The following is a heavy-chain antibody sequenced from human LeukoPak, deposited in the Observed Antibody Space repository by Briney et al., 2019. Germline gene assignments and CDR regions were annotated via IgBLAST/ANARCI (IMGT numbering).Heavy chain of an antibody. CDR1: GFTFSNYA. J-gene: IGHJ4*02. V-gene: IGHV3-23*01. Sequence: GGSLRLSCAASGFTFSNYAMNWVRQAPRKGLEWVSAISGSGGSTSYADSVKGRFTISRDNSKNILYLQVNSLRAEDTAVYYCAKGAMVVVVAPTEFDHWGQGALVTVSS. CDR3: AKGAMVVVVAPTEFDH. CDR2: ISGSGGST. D-gene: IGHD2-15*01.